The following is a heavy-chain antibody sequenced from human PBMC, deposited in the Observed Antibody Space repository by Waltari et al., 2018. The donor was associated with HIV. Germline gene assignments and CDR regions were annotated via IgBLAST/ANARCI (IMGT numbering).Heavy chain of an antibody. CDR2: IYYSGST. J-gene: IGHJ4*02. CDR1: GGSISSSSYY. D-gene: IGHD3-22*01. CDR3: ARLNYYDSSGRN. Sequence: QLQLQESGPGLVKPSETLSLTCTVPGGSISSSSYYWGWIRQPPGKGLEWIGSIYYSGSTYYNPSLKSRVTISVDTSKNQFSLKLSSVTAADTAVYYCARLNYYDSSGRNWGQGTLVTVSS. V-gene: IGHV4-39*01.